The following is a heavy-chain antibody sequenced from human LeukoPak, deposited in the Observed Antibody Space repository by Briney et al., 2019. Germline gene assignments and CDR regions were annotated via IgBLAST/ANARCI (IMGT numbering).Heavy chain of an antibody. J-gene: IGHJ3*02. Sequence: PSETLSLTCTVSGGSISSYYLSWIRQPPGKGLEWIGYIYYSGSTNYNPSLKSRVTISVDTSKNQFSLKLSSVTAADTAVYYCARLTYSSGWYKGDAFDICGQGTMVTVSS. D-gene: IGHD6-19*01. V-gene: IGHV4-59*01. CDR3: ARLTYSSGWYKGDAFDI. CDR1: GGSISSYY. CDR2: IYYSGST.